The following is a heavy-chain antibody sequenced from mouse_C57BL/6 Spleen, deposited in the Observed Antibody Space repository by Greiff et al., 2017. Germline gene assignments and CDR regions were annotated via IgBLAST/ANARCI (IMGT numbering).Heavy chain of an antibody. J-gene: IGHJ4*01. V-gene: IGHV3-6*01. CDR2: ISYDGSN. D-gene: IGHD1-1*01. Sequence: EVQLQESGPGLVKPSQSLSLTCSVTGYSITSGYYWNWIRQFPGNKLEWMGYISYDGSNNYNPSLKNRISITRDTSKNQFFLKLNSVTTEDTATYYCARAPYYYGSSYGAMDYWGQGTSVTVSS. CDR1: GYSITSGYY. CDR3: ARAPYYYGSSYGAMDY.